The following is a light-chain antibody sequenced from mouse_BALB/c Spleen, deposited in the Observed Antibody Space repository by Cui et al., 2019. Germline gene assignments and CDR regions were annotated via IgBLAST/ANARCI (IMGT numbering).Light chain of an antibody. CDR3: QQYSSYPRT. V-gene: IGKV6-23*01. CDR2: WAS. Sequence: DIVMTQSPKFMSTSVGDRVSITCKASQDVGTAVAWYQQKPGQSPKLLIYWASTRHTGVPDRFTGSGSGIDFTLTISNVQSEDLADYFCQQYSSYPRTFGGGTKLEIK. J-gene: IGKJ1*01. CDR1: QDVGTA.